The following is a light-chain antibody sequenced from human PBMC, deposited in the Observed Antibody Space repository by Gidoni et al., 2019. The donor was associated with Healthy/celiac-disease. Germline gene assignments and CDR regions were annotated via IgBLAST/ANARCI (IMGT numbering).Light chain of an antibody. CDR2: GNS. Sequence: QSVLTQPPSVSGAPGHRVTISCTGSSSNIGACYDVHWYQQLPVPAPKLLIYGNSNRPSGVPDRFSGSKSGTSASLAITGLQAEDEADYYCQSYDSSLSGWVFGGGTKLTVL. CDR1: SSNIGACYD. CDR3: QSYDSSLSGWV. V-gene: IGLV1-40*01. J-gene: IGLJ3*02.